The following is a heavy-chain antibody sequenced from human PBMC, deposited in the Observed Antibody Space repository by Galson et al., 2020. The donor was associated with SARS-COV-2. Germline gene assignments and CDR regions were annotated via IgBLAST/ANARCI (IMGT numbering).Heavy chain of an antibody. CDR3: ARHGDYSSGWYCDY. J-gene: IGHJ4*02. D-gene: IGHD6-19*01. CDR2: IYYSGST. V-gene: IGHV4-39*01. CDR1: GGSISSSSYY. Sequence: SETLSLTCTVSGGSISSSSYYWGWIRQPPGKGLEWIGSIYYSGSTYYNPSLKSRVTISVDTSKNQFSLKLSSVTAADTAVYYCARHGDYSSGWYCDYWGQGTLVTVSS.